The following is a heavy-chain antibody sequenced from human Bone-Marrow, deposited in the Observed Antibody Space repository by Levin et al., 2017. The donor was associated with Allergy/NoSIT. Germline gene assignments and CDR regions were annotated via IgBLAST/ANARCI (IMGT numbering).Heavy chain of an antibody. CDR2: LFLLLLFL. J-gene: IGHJ4*02. Sequence: GLSLRLSCGASEFNFRRFSINRERKKERKGLEWFAPLFLLLLFLSSSSSFQGRFTISRDTARNSVYLHMNSLRAEDTAIYYCARDVRRRLDYWGQGTLVTVSS. CDR3: ARDVRRRLDY. CDR1: EFNFRRFS. V-gene: IGHV3-21*06.